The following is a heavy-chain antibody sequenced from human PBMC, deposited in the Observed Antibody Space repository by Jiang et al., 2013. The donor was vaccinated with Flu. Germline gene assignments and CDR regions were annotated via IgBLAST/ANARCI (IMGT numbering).Heavy chain of an antibody. Sequence: GAEVKKPGSSVKVSCKASGGPFSGYTFSWVRQAPGQGLEWMGGIIPMFGTTNYAQKFQGRVTITADEATTTAYMEVSSLTSEDTAVYYCARGELRNWGMGWYFDLWGRGTLVTVSS. CDR2: IIPMFGTT. V-gene: IGHV1-69*01. J-gene: IGHJ2*01. CDR3: ARGELRNWGMGWYFDL. D-gene: IGHD7-27*01. CDR1: GGPFSGYT.